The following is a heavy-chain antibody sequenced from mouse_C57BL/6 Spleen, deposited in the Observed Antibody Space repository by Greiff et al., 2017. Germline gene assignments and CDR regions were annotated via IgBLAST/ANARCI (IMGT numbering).Heavy chain of an antibody. Sequence: QVQLQQPGAELVRPGSSVKLSCKASGYTFTSYWMDWVKQRPGQGLEWIGNIYPSDSETHYNQKFKDKATLTVDKSSSTAYMQLSSLTSEASAVYYCARVLLRFYWYFDVWGTGTTVTVSS. CDR3: ARVLLRFYWYFDV. CDR1: GYTFTSYW. CDR2: IYPSDSET. D-gene: IGHD1-1*01. V-gene: IGHV1-61*01. J-gene: IGHJ1*03.